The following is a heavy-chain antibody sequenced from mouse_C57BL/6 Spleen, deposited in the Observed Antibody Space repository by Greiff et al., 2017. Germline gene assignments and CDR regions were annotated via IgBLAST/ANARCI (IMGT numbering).Heavy chain of an antibody. Sequence: VQVVESGAELAKPGASVKLSCKASGYTFTSYWMHWVKQRPGQGLEWIGYINPSSGYTKYNQKFKDKATLTADKSSSSAYMQLSSLTYEDSAVYYCANLLRYYFDYWGQGTPLTVSS. CDR1: GYTFTSYW. V-gene: IGHV1-7*01. CDR3: ANLLRYYFDY. D-gene: IGHD1-1*01. J-gene: IGHJ2*01. CDR2: INPSSGYT.